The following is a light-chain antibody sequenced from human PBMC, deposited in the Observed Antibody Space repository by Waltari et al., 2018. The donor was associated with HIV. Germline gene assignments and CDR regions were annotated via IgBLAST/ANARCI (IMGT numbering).Light chain of an antibody. J-gene: IGKJ2*01. V-gene: IGKV2-30*01. CDR1: QSLLYIDVHPY. CDR3: MQVRYWPHT. Sequence: EVLMTQSPLSLAVAVGQTASISCKSNQSLLYIDVHPYLFWLQLRPGQSPRRLIYKVSSRDSGVPRIFSGSGAGTEFTLSITRVEAEDAGLDFCMQVRYWPHTFGQGTNLQV. CDR2: KVS.